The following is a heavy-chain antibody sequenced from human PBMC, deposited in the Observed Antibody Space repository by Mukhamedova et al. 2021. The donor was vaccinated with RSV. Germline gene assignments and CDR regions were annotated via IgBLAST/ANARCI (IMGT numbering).Heavy chain of an antibody. D-gene: IGHD3-3*01. Sequence: ALEWIGYIYYSGSTNYNPSLKSRVTISVDTSKNQFSLKLSSVTAADTAVYYCARGYDFWSGLEYFDLWGRGTLVTVSS. J-gene: IGHJ2*01. CDR2: IYYSGST. V-gene: IGHV4-59*08. CDR3: ARGYDFWSGLEYFDL.